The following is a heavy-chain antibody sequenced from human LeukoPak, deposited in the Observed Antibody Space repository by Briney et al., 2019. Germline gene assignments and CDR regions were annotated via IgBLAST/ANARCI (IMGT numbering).Heavy chain of an antibody. D-gene: IGHD2-2*02. Sequence: GESLKISCKGSGYRFTNYWIGWVRQMPGKGLEWMGLIYPDDSDTRYSPSFQGQVTISADKPISTAYLQWSSLKASDTAMYYCAIGGDSTTSCYRCFDYWGQGTLVTVSS. V-gene: IGHV5-51*04. J-gene: IGHJ4*02. CDR3: AIGGDSTTSCYRCFDY. CDR1: GYRFTNYW. CDR2: IYPDDSDT.